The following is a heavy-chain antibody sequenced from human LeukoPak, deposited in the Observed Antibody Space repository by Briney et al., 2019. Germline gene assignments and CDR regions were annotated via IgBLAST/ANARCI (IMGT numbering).Heavy chain of an antibody. V-gene: IGHV3-30*18. Sequence: PGGSLRLSCAASGFTFSSYGMHWVRQAPGKGLEWVAVISYDGSNKYYADSVKGRFTISRDNSKNTLYLQMNSLRAEVTAVYYCAKEGWSDIRIDYWGQGTLVTVSS. CDR3: AKEGWSDIRIDY. CDR2: ISYDGSNK. J-gene: IGHJ4*02. CDR1: GFTFSSYG. D-gene: IGHD2-15*01.